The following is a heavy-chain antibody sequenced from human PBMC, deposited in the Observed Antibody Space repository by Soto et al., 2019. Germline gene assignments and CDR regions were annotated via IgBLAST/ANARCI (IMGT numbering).Heavy chain of an antibody. CDR3: ARGGDVLLWFGEPNWFDP. Sequence: QVQLQESGPGLVKPSQTLSLTCTVSGGSISSGDYYWSWIRQPPGKGLEWIGYIYYSWSTYYNPSLKSRVTISVDTSKNQFSLKLSSVTAADTAVYYCARGGDVLLWFGEPNWFDPWGQGTLVTVSS. J-gene: IGHJ5*02. V-gene: IGHV4-30-4*01. CDR2: IYYSWST. CDR1: GGSISSGDYY. D-gene: IGHD3-10*01.